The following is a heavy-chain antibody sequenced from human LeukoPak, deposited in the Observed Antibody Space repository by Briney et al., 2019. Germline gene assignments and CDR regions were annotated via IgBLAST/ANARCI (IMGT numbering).Heavy chain of an antibody. D-gene: IGHD4-23*01. CDR3: AGDSGNSAFDY. CDR1: GGSIISGAYY. Sequence: PSQTLSLTCTVSGGSIISGAYYWSWIRQHPGKGLEWIAYVHYSGSTYYNPSLKSRFTISEDTSQNQFSLKLRSVTAADTAVYYCAGDSGNSAFDYWGQGTLVTVSS. J-gene: IGHJ4*02. CDR2: VHYSGST. V-gene: IGHV4-31*03.